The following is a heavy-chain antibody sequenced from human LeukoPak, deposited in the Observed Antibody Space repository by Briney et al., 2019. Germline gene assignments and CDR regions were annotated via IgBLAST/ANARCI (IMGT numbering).Heavy chain of an antibody. J-gene: IGHJ6*03. V-gene: IGHV4-34*01. CDR1: GGSFSGYY. CDR3: ARVSPAGYYYYYYMDV. Sequence: SETLSLTCAVYGGSFSGYYWSWIRQPPGKGLEWIGEINHSGSTNYNPSLKSRDTISVDTSKNQFSLKLSSVTAADTAVYYCARVSPAGYYYYYYMDVWGKGTTVTVSS. CDR2: INHSGST.